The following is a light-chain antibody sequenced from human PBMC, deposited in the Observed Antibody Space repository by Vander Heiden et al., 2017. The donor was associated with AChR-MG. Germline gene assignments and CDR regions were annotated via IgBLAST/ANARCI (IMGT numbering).Light chain of an antibody. CDR3: QQSDSTPST. CDR1: QSISSY. CDR2: AAS. J-gene: IGKJ3*01. Sequence: DIQMTQSPSSLSASVGDRVTITCRASQSISSYLNWYQQKPGKAPKLLIYAASSLQSGVPSRFSGSGSGTDFTLTISSLQPEDFATYYCQQSDSTPSTFAPGTKVDI. V-gene: IGKV1-39*01.